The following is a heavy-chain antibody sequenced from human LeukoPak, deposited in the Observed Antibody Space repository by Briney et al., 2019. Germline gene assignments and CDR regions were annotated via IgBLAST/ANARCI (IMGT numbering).Heavy chain of an antibody. J-gene: IGHJ6*02. CDR2: IDHSGST. Sequence: SETLSLTCAVYGGSFSGYYWSWIRQPPGEGLEWIGEIDHSGSTNYNPSLKSRVTISVDTSKNRFSLKLSSVTAADTAVYYCARGRKDYYDSSGYYGYYYYYGMDVWGQGTTVTVSS. CDR3: ARGRKDYYDSSGYYGYYYYYGMDV. D-gene: IGHD3-22*01. V-gene: IGHV4-34*01. CDR1: GGSFSGYY.